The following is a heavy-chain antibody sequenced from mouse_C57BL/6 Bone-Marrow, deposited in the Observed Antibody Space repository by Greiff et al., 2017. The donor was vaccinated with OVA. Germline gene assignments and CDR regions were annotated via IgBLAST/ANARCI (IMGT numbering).Heavy chain of an antibody. J-gene: IGHJ2*01. CDR2: IHPNSGST. Sequence: QVHVKQPGAELVKPGASVKLSCKASGYTFTSYWMHWVKQRPGQGLEWIGMIHPNSGSTNYNEKFKSKATLTVDKSSSTAYMQLSSLTSEDSAVYYCARRITTVVHFDYWGQGTTLTVSS. D-gene: IGHD1-1*01. V-gene: IGHV1-64*01. CDR3: ARRITTVVHFDY. CDR1: GYTFTSYW.